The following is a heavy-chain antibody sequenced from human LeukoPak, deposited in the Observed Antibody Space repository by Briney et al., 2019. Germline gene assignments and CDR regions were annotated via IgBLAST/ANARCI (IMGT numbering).Heavy chain of an antibody. D-gene: IGHD3-10*01. CDR2: IWYDGSKK. J-gene: IGHJ4*02. CDR3: ARDVENFGSGSAYFDS. Sequence: PGGSLRLSCAGSGFTFSNYGMHWVRQAPGKGLEWVAVIWYDGSKKYNGDSVKGRFTISRDDSKNTLYLQMNSLRAEDTAVYYCARDVENFGSGSAYFDSWGQGTLVTVSS. CDR1: GFTFSNYG. V-gene: IGHV3-33*01.